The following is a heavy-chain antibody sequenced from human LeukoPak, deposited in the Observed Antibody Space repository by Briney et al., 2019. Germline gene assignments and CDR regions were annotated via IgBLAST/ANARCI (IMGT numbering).Heavy chain of an antibody. CDR3: AKPVDGASVQRYFQH. V-gene: IGHV3-23*01. Sequence: GGSLRLSCAASGFTFSRYAMSWVRQAPGKGLEWVSAISGGGDNTYYADSVRGRFTISRDNSKNTLFLQMNSLRAEDTAIYYCAKPVDGASVQRYFQHWGQGTLVTVSS. CDR2: ISGGGDNT. CDR1: GFTFSRYA. J-gene: IGHJ1*01. D-gene: IGHD1-1*01.